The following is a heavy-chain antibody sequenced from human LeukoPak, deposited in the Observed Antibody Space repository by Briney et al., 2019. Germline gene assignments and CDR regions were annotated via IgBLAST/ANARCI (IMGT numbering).Heavy chain of an antibody. CDR3: ARVTRGGDRFDP. D-gene: IGHD3-16*01. J-gene: IGHJ5*02. CDR2: MNPNSGNT. CDR1: GYTFTGYY. V-gene: IGHV1-8*02. Sequence: ASVKVSCKASGYTFTGYYMHWVRQATGQGLEWMGWMNPNSGNTGYAQKFQGRVTMTRNTSISTAYMELSSLRSEDSAVYYCARVTRGGDRFDPWGQGTLVTVSS.